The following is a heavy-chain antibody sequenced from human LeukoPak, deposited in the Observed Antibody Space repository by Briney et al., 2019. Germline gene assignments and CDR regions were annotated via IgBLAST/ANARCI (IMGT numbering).Heavy chain of an antibody. CDR2: INPNSGGT. V-gene: IGHV1-2*02. Sequence: SVKVSCKPSGYTFTGYYMHWVRQAPGHVLEWMGWINPNSGGTNYAQKFQGRVTMTRDTSISTAYMELSRLRSDDAGVYYCASTPQWLVLHDAFDIWGQGTMVTVSS. J-gene: IGHJ3*02. CDR1: GYTFTGYY. CDR3: ASTPQWLVLHDAFDI. D-gene: IGHD6-19*01.